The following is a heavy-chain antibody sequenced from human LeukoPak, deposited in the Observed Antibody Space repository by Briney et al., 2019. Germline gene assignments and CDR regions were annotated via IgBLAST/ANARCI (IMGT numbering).Heavy chain of an antibody. Sequence: PSGTLSLTCAVSGGSIRPYYWSWIRKPPGKGLEYIGGVYYGGNTNHNPAPQSRVTISVDTSKSQFSLKLTSVTAADTALYYCARLTAVIGLCGDDAFDIWGPGTVVSVSS. V-gene: IGHV4-59*01. CDR2: VYYGGNT. CDR3: ARLTAVIGLCGDDAFDI. CDR1: GGSIRPYY. D-gene: IGHD3-10*02. J-gene: IGHJ3*02.